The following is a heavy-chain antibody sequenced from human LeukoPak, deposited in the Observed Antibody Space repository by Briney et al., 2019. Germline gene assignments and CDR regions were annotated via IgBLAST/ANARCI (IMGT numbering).Heavy chain of an antibody. CDR1: GYTFTGYH. J-gene: IGHJ4*02. CDR2: INPYSGDT. D-gene: IGHD6-13*01. Sequence: WASVKVSCKASGYTFTGYHIHWVRQAPGQGLEWMGRINPYSGDTNFAQKFQGRVTMTRDTSITTAYMDLSSLTPDDTAVYFCARDQGSLTRSWYTGYWGQGTRVTVSS. V-gene: IGHV1-2*06. CDR3: ARDQGSLTRSWYTGY.